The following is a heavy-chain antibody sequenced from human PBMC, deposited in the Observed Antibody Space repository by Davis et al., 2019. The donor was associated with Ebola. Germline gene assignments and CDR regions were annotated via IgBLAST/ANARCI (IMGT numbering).Heavy chain of an antibody. Sequence: ASVKVSCKAPEDIFTSDYIHWVRQAPGQGLEWMGIYNPSGDTKSYAQKFQGRVTMTRDMSTSTVYMELSSLRSEDTAVYYCARDHYDFWSGYPDYWGQGTLVTVSS. CDR1: EDIFTSDY. V-gene: IGHV1-46*01. J-gene: IGHJ4*02. D-gene: IGHD3-3*01. CDR3: ARDHYDFWSGYPDY. CDR2: YNPSGDTK.